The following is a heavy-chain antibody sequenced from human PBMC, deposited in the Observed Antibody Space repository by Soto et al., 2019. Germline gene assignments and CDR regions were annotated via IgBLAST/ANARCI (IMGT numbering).Heavy chain of an antibody. D-gene: IGHD2-15*01. V-gene: IGHV4-34*01. CDR1: GGSFSGYY. CDR2: IHPSGST. Sequence: SETLSLTCAVYGGSFSGYYWTWIRQPPGKGLEWNGEIHPSGSTNYNPSLKSRVTITVDTSKNQFSLNLSSVTAADTAVYYCSRAEDSVVVAVCAFEIWGQGTMVTVSS. CDR3: SRAEDSVVVAVCAFEI. J-gene: IGHJ3*02.